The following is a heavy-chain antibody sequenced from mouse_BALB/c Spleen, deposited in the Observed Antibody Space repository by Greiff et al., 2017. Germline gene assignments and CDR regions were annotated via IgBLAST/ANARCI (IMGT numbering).Heavy chain of an antibody. CDR2: IDPYNGGT. D-gene: IGHD2-2*01. J-gene: IGHJ2*01. CDR1: GYSFTDYT. V-gene: IGHV1S135*01. CDR3: ARGDGYDGFPDY. Sequence: EVQLHQSGPELVKPGASVKVSCKASGYSFTDYTMYWVKQSHGKSLEWIGYIDPYNGGTSYNQKFTGKATLPVDKASSTAFMHLNSLTSEDAAVDYWARGDGYDGFPDYWGQGTTLTGSS.